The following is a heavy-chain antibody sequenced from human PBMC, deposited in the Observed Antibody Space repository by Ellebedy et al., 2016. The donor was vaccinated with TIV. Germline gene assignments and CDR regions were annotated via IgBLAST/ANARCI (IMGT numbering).Heavy chain of an antibody. CDR1: GGSFSGYY. Sequence: SETLSLTCAVYGGSFSGYYWSWVRQPPGKGLEWIGYIYSSGSTDYNPSLKSRVTISVDTSQNQFSLRLSSVTAADTAVYYCARAGEKWELNHWGQGTLVTVS. CDR3: ARAGEKWELNH. V-gene: IGHV4-59*12. J-gene: IGHJ4*02. D-gene: IGHD1-26*01. CDR2: IYSSGST.